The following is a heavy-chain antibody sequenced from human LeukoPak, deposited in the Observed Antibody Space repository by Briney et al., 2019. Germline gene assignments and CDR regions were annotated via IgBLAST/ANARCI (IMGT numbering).Heavy chain of an antibody. CDR2: IYTSGST. CDR3: ARARSSSPYYYYYYMDV. V-gene: IGHV4-4*07. CDR1: GGSISSYY. D-gene: IGHD6-6*01. J-gene: IGHJ6*03. Sequence: PSETLSLTCTVSGGSISSYYWSWIRQPAGKGLEWIGRIYTSGSTNYNPSLKSRVTMSVDTSKNQFSLKLSSVTAADTAVYYCARARSSSPYYYYYYMDVWDKGTTVTVSS.